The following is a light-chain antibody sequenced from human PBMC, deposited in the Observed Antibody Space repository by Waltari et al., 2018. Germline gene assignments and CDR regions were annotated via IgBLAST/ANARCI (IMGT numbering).Light chain of an antibody. CDR1: PWVLYSSNNKNY. J-gene: IGKJ2*01. CDR2: WAS. CDR3: QQYYRPPYT. Sequence: DIVMTPSPDSLAVSLGERTSINCKASPWVLYSSNNKNYLAWYRQKQGQPPNVPSCWASTRESGVPGRFSGSASGTDFTLTISILQAEDGAVYYCQQYYRPPYTFGQGTKVEIK. V-gene: IGKV4-1*01.